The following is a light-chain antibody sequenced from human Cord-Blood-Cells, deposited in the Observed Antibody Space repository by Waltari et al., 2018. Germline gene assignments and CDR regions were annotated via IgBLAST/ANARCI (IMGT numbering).Light chain of an antibody. CDR1: QSVSSN. J-gene: IGKJ1*01. V-gene: IGKV3-15*01. Sequence: EIVMTQSPATLSVSPGERATLSCRASQSVSSNLAWYQQKPGQATRLLIYGESTSATGIPARFSGSGSGTEFTLTISSLHSEDFAVYYGQQYNNWPRTFGQGTKVEIK. CDR3: QQYNNWPRT. CDR2: GES.